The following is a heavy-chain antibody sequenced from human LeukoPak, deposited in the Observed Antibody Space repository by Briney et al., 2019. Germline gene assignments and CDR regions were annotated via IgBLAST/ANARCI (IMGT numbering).Heavy chain of an antibody. CDR2: IRSKAYGGTT. CDR1: GFTFGDYA. CDR3: TRVSQREWYQLPIDY. J-gene: IGHJ4*01. Sequence: GGFLRLSCTASGFTFGDYAMSWVRQAPGKGLEWVGFIRSKAYGGTTEYAASVKGRFTISRDDSKSIAYLQMNSLKTEDTAVYYCTRVSQREWYQLPIDYWGQGTLVTVSS. D-gene: IGHD2-2*01. V-gene: IGHV3-49*04.